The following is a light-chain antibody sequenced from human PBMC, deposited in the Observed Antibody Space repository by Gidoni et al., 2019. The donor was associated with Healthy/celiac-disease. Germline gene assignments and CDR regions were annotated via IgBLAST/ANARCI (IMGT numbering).Light chain of an antibody. Sequence: EIVMTQSPATLAVSPGKRATPSCRASQSVSSNLAWYQQKPGQAPRLLIYGASTRATGIPARFSGSGSGTEFTLTISSLQSEDFAVYYCQQYNNWPGTFGQGTKVEIK. J-gene: IGKJ1*01. CDR3: QQYNNWPGT. CDR2: GAS. V-gene: IGKV3-15*01. CDR1: QSVSSN.